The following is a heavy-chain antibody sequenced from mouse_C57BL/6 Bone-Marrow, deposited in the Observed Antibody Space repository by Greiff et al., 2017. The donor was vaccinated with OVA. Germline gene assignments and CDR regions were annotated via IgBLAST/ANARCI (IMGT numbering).Heavy chain of an antibody. CDR3: ARIYYYGSSSGFAY. V-gene: IGHV8-12*01. D-gene: IGHD1-1*01. J-gene: IGHJ3*01. Sequence: QVTLKVCGPGILQSSQTLSLTCSFSGFSLSTSGMGVSWIRQPSGKGLEWLAHIYWDDDKRHNPSLKSRLTISKDTSRNQVFLKITSVDTADTATYYCARIYYYGSSSGFAYWGQGTLVTVSA. CDR2: IYWDDDK. CDR1: GFSLSTSGMG.